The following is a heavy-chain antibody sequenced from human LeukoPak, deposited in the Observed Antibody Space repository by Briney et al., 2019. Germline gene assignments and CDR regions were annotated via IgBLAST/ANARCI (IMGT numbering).Heavy chain of an antibody. V-gene: IGHV4-34*01. CDR3: ASYGDYVDY. CDR1: GGSFSGYY. D-gene: IGHD4/OR15-4a*01. Sequence: SETLSLTCAVYGGSFSGYYWSWIRQPPGKGLEWIGYIYHSGSTYYNPSLKSRVTISVDRSKNQFSLKLSSVTAADTAVYYCASYGDYVDYWGQGTLVTVSS. J-gene: IGHJ4*02. CDR2: IYHSGST.